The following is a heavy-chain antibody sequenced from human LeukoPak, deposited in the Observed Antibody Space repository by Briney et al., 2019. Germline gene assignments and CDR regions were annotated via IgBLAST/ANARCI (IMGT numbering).Heavy chain of an antibody. CDR2: INPNSGGT. CDR1: GYTFTGYY. J-gene: IGHJ4*02. Sequence: GASVKVSCKASGYTFTGYYMHWVRQAPGQGLEWMGWINPNSGGTNYAQKFQGRVTMTRDTSISTAYMELSRLRSDDTAVYYCARELLISRGYYFGYWGQGTLVTVSS. D-gene: IGHD3-22*01. V-gene: IGHV1-2*02. CDR3: ARELLISRGYYFGY.